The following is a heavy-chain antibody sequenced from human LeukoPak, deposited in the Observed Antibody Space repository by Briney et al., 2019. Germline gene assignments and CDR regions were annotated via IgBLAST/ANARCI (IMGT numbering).Heavy chain of an antibody. CDR2: IYYSGST. CDR3: ARTLYSRGFYTVDY. Sequence: SETLSLTCIVSGGSISNSYWSWIRQPPRKGLQWIGYIYYSGSTNYNPSLKSRVAISGDTSKNQFSLKLSSVTAADTAVYYCARTLYSRGFYTVDYWGQGTLVTVSS. V-gene: IGHV4-59*08. D-gene: IGHD3-3*01. CDR1: GGSISNSY. J-gene: IGHJ4*02.